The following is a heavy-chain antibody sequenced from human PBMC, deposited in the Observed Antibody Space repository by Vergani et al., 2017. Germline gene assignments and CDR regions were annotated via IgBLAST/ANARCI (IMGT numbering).Heavy chain of an antibody. CDR1: GYSFTSYW. D-gene: IGHD3-3*01. CDR3: ARHRKYAYDFWSGQYYMDV. CDR2: IYPGDSDT. J-gene: IGHJ6*03. Sequence: EVQLVQSGAEVKKPGESLKISCKGSGYSFTSYWIGWVRQMPGKGLEWMGIIYPGDSDTRYSPSFQGQVTISAAKSISTAYLQWSSLKASDTSMYYCARHRKYAYDFWSGQYYMDVWGKGTTVTVSS. V-gene: IGHV5-51*01.